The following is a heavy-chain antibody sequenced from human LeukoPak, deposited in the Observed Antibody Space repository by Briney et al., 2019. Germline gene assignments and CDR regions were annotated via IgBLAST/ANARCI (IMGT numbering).Heavy chain of an antibody. CDR3: ARDSSSGWYWGDMTPVDY. J-gene: IGHJ4*02. CDR2: ITSSGNTK. Sequence: PGGTLRLPRAASGFTFSDYYMSWIRQAPGKGLEWVSYITSSGNTKYYADAVKGRLTISRDNAKNSLYLQMNCLRADDTAVYYCARDSSSGWYWGDMTPVDYWGQGTLVTVSS. V-gene: IGHV3-11*04. D-gene: IGHD6-19*01. CDR1: GFTFSDYY.